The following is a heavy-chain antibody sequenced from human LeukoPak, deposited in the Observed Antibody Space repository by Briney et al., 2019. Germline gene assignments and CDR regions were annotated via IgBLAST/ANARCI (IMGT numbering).Heavy chain of an antibody. J-gene: IGHJ4*02. CDR1: GFTVSSNY. CDR3: ANLDSSGYYILDY. Sequence: GGSLRLSCAASGFTVSSNYMSWVRQAPGKGLEWVSVMYSGGSTYYVDSVKGRFTISRDNSKNTLYLQMNSLRAEDTAVYYCANLDSSGYYILDYWGQGTLVTVSS. D-gene: IGHD3-22*01. CDR2: MYSGGST. V-gene: IGHV3-66*01.